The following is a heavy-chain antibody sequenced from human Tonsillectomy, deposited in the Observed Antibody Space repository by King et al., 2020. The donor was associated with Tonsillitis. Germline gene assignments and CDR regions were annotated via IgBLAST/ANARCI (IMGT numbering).Heavy chain of an antibody. Sequence: VQLVESGGGLVQPGGSLRLSYSASGFTFSSYAMHWVRQAPGKGLEYVSAISSNGGSTYYADSVKGRFTISRDNSKNTLYLQMSSLRAEETAVYYCVKDRAVTGTTCFDYWGQGTLVTVSS. CDR3: VKDRAVTGTTCFDY. D-gene: IGHD1-7*01. CDR2: ISSNGGST. J-gene: IGHJ4*02. CDR1: GFTFSSYA. V-gene: IGHV3-64D*06.